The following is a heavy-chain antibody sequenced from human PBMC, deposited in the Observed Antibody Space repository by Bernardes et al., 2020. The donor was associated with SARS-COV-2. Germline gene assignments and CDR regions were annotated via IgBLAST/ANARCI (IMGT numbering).Heavy chain of an antibody. CDR1: GYTFTSYY. D-gene: IGHD4-17*01. Sequence: ASMKVSCKASGYTFTSYYMHWVRQAPGQGLEWMGIINPSGGSTSYAQKFQGRVTMTRDMSTSTVYMELSSLRSDDTAVYYCAREMSYGDLEDYWGQGTLVTVSS. CDR3: AREMSYGDLEDY. CDR2: INPSGGST. V-gene: IGHV1-46*01. J-gene: IGHJ4*02.